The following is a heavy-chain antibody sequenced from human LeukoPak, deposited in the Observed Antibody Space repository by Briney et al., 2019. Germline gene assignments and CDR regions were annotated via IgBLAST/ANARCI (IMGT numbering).Heavy chain of an antibody. D-gene: IGHD2-15*01. CDR3: ARSRIPDPAFDY. CDR2: INHSGST. V-gene: IGHV4-34*01. J-gene: IGHJ4*02. Sequence: PSETLSLTCAVYGGSFSGYYWSWIRQPPGKGLEWIGEINHSGSTNYNPSLKSRVTISVDRSKNQFSLKLSSVTAADTAVYYCARSRIPDPAFDYWGQGTLVTVSS. CDR1: GGSFSGYY.